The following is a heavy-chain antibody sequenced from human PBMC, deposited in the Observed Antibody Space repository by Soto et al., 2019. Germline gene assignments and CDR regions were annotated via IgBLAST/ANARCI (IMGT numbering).Heavy chain of an antibody. J-gene: IGHJ4*02. D-gene: IGHD6-6*01. CDR1: GFTFSSYA. Sequence: GGSLRLSCAASGFTFSSYAMHWVRQAPGKGLEWVAVISYDGSSKYYADSVKGRFAISRDNSKNTLYLQMNSLRAEDTAVYYCARDPPRYSSSSDFDYWGQGTLVTVSS. CDR2: ISYDGSSK. V-gene: IGHV3-30*09. CDR3: ARDPPRYSSSSDFDY.